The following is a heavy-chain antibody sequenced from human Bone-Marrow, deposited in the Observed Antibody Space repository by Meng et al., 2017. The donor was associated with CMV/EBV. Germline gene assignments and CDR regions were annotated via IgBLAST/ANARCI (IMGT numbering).Heavy chain of an antibody. CDR3: WRDIVVVPAATQQLVGGDYYYYGMDV. CDR1: GFTFSSYW. D-gene: IGHD2-2*01. Sequence: GESLKISCAASGFTFSSYWMHWVRQAPGKGLVWVSRINSDGSSTSYADSVKGRFTISRDNAKNTLYLQMNSLRAEATAVYYCWRDIVVVPAATQQLVGGDYYYYGMDVWGQGTTVTVSS. V-gene: IGHV3-74*01. CDR2: INSDGSST. J-gene: IGHJ6*02.